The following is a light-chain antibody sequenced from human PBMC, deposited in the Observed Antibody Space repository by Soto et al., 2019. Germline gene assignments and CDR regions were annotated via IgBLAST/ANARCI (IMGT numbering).Light chain of an antibody. J-gene: IGKJ2*01. CDR1: QSVNRY. CDR2: AAS. Sequence: DIPMTQSPSSLSASLGDRVTITCRASQSVNRYLNWYQQQPGRAPKVLIYAASSLQSGGPSRFSGNGSGTDFTLTISSLQPEDCATYFCQQTYRPPYTFAQGTRVQIQ. V-gene: IGKV1-39*01. CDR3: QQTYRPPYT.